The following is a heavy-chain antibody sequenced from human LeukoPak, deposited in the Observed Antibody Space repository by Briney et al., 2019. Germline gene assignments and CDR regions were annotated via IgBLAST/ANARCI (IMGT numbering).Heavy chain of an antibody. V-gene: IGHV3-15*04. CDR1: GFAFNYAW. J-gene: IGHJ6*02. D-gene: IGHD1-7*01. Sequence: GGSLRLSCAASGFAFNYAWMSWVRQVPGKGLEWVGQTVSEIDGGTTDYAAPVKGRFTISRDDSKSTLYLQMNSLKIEDTAVYYCTTDEDWNYARKDVWGQGATVIVSS. CDR3: TTDEDWNYARKDV. CDR2: TVSEIDGGTT.